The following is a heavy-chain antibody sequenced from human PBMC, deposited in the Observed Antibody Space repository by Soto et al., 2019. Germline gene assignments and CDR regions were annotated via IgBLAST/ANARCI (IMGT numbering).Heavy chain of an antibody. Sequence: QVQLVQAGAEEKKPGASVKVSCKASGYTFTGYYMYWVRQAPGQGLEWMGWINLNSSGTNYAQKFQGWVTMTRDTSISTAYMELSRLRSDDTAVYYCARGGTTSLDYWGQGTLVTVSS. D-gene: IGHD1-7*01. CDR2: INLNSSGT. CDR3: ARGGTTSLDY. V-gene: IGHV1-2*04. J-gene: IGHJ4*02. CDR1: GYTFTGYY.